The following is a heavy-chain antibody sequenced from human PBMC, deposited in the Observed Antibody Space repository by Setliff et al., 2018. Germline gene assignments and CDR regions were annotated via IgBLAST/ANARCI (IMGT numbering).Heavy chain of an antibody. CDR2: IRSKSDSYAT. D-gene: IGHD6-13*01. V-gene: IGHV3-73*01. CDR3: AAAPAGSDVFDM. CDR1: GFTFSGSA. J-gene: IGHJ3*02. Sequence: PWGSLRLSCAASGFTFSGSAMYWVRQASGKGLEWVGRIRSKSDSYATIYAASVRGRFTISRDDSKNTAYLQMNSLKTEDTAVYYCAAAPAGSDVFDMWGQGTMVTVSS.